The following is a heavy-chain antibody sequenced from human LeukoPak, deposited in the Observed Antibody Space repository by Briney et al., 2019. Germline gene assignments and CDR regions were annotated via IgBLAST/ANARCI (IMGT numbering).Heavy chain of an antibody. J-gene: IGHJ3*02. Sequence: SETLSLTCTVSSGSISTSNYYWGWVRQPPGKALEWIGNIFYSGSTYYSPSLKSRVTISLDTSRNQFSLKLNSVTAADTAVYYCARSDGYGLVGIWGQGTMVTVSS. V-gene: IGHV4-39*07. CDR1: SGSISTSNYY. CDR3: ARSDGYGLVGI. CDR2: IFYSGST. D-gene: IGHD3-10*01.